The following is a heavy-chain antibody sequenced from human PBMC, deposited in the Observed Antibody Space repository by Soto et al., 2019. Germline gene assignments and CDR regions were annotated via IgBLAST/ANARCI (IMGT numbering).Heavy chain of an antibody. J-gene: IGHJ4*02. CDR3: ARFPRGYSYGHFDY. CDR2: IYYSGST. Sequence: QVQLQESGPGLVKPSETLSFTCTVSGGSISSYYWSWIRQPPGKGLEWIGYIYYSGSTNYHPSLKSRVTISVDTAKNQFSLKLSSVTAADTAVYYCARFPRGYSYGHFDYWGQGTLVTVSS. V-gene: IGHV4-59*01. CDR1: GGSISSYY. D-gene: IGHD5-18*01.